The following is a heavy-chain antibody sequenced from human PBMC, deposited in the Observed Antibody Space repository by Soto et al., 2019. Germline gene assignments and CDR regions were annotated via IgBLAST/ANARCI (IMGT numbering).Heavy chain of an antibody. J-gene: IGHJ4*02. CDR2: FDPEDGET. V-gene: IGHV1-24*01. Sequence: ASVKVSCKVSGYTLTELSMHWLLQAPGKGLEWMGGFDPEDGETIYAQKFQGRVTMTEDTSTDTAYMELSSLRSEDTAVYYCATGKYYFASFDYWGQGTQVTVTS. CDR3: ATGKYYFASFDY. D-gene: IGHD3-10*01. CDR1: GYTLTELS.